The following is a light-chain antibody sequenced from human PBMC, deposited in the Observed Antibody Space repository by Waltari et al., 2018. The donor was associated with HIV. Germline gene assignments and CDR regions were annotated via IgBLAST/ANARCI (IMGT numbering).Light chain of an antibody. V-gene: IGLV7-43*01. Sequence: QAVVTQEPSVTVSPGGTVILNCTSATGPVNIGHYANWFQQRPAHAPRPLISSSIRRHSLTPERFSASLVDDRAALILSPVWPEDEAVYYCMLFFRSSYLFGEGTKLTVL. J-gene: IGLJ2*01. CDR1: TGPVNIGHY. CDR3: MLFFRSSYL. CDR2: SSI.